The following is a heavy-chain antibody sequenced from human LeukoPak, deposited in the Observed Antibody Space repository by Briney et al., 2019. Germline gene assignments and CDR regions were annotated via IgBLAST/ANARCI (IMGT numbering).Heavy chain of an antibody. J-gene: IGHJ4*02. Sequence: GGSLRLSCAASGFTFSSYAMNWVRQAPGKGLEWVSGLSGGGDSTYYADSVRGRFTTSRDNSKSTLYLQMNSLRAEDTAVYYCAKFHGSSWNTPHLDYWGQGTLVTVSS. V-gene: IGHV3-23*01. CDR3: AKFHGSSWNTPHLDY. CDR2: LSGGGDST. CDR1: GFTFSSYA. D-gene: IGHD6-13*01.